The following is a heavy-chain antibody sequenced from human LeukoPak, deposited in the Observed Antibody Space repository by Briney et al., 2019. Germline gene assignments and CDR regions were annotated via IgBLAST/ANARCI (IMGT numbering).Heavy chain of an antibody. J-gene: IGHJ6*02. Sequence: GGSLRLSCAASGFTFSSYAMRWVRQAPGKGLEWVSAISGIGGSTYYADAVKGRFTISRDNSKDTLYLQMNSLRAEDTAVYYCAKDYEQWLPYYYYGMDVWGQGTTVTVSS. CDR2: ISGIGGST. CDR3: AKDYEQWLPYYYYGMDV. V-gene: IGHV3-23*01. CDR1: GFTFSSYA. D-gene: IGHD6-19*01.